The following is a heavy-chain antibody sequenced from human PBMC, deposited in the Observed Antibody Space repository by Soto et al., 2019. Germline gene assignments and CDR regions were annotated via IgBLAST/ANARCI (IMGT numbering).Heavy chain of an antibody. CDR2: ISHRGTT. Sequence: QVQLQQWGAGLLKPSETLSLTCTVYGGSFSGNYWSWIRQPPGMGLEWIGEISHRGTTNYNPSLISRVTLSVDTAKNQFSLKLSSVTAADTAIYYCARGHLPGGNTFYYDYWGQGTLVTVSS. CDR1: GGSFSGNY. V-gene: IGHV4-34*01. D-gene: IGHD2-15*01. J-gene: IGHJ4*02. CDR3: ARGHLPGGNTFYYDY.